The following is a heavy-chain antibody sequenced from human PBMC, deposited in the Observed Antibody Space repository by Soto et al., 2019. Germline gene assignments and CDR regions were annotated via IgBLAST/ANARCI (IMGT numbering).Heavy chain of an antibody. Sequence: QVQLVESGGGLVTPGESLRLSCVASGFTVSGFYMSWIRQAPGKGLEWLSSISSGGGTIFYADSVKGRFTTSRDHAKSSLYLQMNSLRAEDTAVYYCAKKGYSSTWYGMDYWGQGTLVTVSS. CDR1: GFTVSGFY. V-gene: IGHV3-11*01. CDR3: AKKGYSSTWYGMDY. D-gene: IGHD6-13*01. J-gene: IGHJ4*02. CDR2: ISSGGGTI.